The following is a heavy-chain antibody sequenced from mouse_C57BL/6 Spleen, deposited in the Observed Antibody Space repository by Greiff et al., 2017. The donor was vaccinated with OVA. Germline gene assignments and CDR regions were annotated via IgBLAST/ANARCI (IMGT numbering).Heavy chain of an antibody. J-gene: IGHJ4*01. Sequence: VQLQQSGPELVKPGASVKISCKASGYAFSSSWMNWVKQRPGKGLEWIGRIYPGDGDTNYNGKFKGKATLTADKSSSTAYMQLSSLTSEDSAVYFCARSPTAPYAMDYWGQGTSVTVSS. V-gene: IGHV1-82*01. D-gene: IGHD1-2*01. CDR2: IYPGDGDT. CDR1: GYAFSSSW. CDR3: ARSPTAPYAMDY.